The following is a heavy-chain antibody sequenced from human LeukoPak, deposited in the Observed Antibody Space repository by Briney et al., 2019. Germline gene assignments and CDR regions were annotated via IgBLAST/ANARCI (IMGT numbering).Heavy chain of an antibody. CDR2: IKRDINGGTT. D-gene: IGHD2/OR15-2a*01. V-gene: IGHV3-15*01. J-gene: IGHJ4*02. CDR3: TSDLPRSTSCSHDY. Sequence: GGSLRLSXAASGFTISNSWMLWVRQAPARGLDWVGRIKRDINGGTTDYAAPVKGRFTITRDDSENTLYLQVNSLKTEDTAVYYCTSDLPRSTSCSHDYWGQGTQVTVSS. CDR1: GFTISNSW.